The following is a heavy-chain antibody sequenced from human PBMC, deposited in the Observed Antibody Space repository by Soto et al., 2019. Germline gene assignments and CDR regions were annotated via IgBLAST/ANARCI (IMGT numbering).Heavy chain of an antibody. V-gene: IGHV4-59*01. J-gene: IGHJ4*02. CDR2: IYYSGST. CDR3: ARHDYGDYVSDY. D-gene: IGHD4-17*01. CDR1: GGYFSGYY. Sequence: SETLSLTCAVYGGYFSGYYWRWIRQPPGKGLEWIGYIYYSGSTNYNPSLKSRVTISVDTSKNQFSLKLSSVTAADTAVYYCARHDYGDYVSDYWGQGTLVTVSS.